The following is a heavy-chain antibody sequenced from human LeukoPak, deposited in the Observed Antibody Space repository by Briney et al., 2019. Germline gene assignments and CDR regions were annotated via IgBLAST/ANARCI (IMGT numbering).Heavy chain of an antibody. CDR1: GYTFTGYY. V-gene: IGHV1-2*02. CDR2: TNPNSGGT. CDR3: ARDPAPLAGYSSSWYYFDY. Sequence: ASVKVSCKASGYTFTGYYMHWVRQAPGQGLEWMGWTNPNSGGTNYAQKFQGRVTMTRDTSISTAYMELSRLRSDDTAVYYCARDPAPLAGYSSSWYYFDYWGQGTLVTVSS. D-gene: IGHD6-13*01. J-gene: IGHJ4*02.